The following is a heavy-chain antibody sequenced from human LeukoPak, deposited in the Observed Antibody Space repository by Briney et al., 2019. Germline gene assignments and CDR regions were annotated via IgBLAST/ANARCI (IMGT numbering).Heavy chain of an antibody. D-gene: IGHD1-1*01. V-gene: IGHV1-69*13. CDR3: AKATGTLGN. CDR1: GGTFSRYA. Sequence: ASVKVSCKASGGTFSRYAMSWVRQAPGQGLEWMGGIIPIFGTASFAQKFQGRVTITADESTGTAYMELSSLRSEDTAIYYCAKATGTLGNWGQGTLVTVSA. CDR2: IIPIFGTA. J-gene: IGHJ4*02.